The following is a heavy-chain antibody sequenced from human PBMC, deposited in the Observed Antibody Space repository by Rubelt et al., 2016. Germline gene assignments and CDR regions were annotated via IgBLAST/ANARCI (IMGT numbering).Heavy chain of an antibody. CDR2: INGGNGNT. V-gene: IGHV1-3*01. CDR3: ARGTGIAAAGHYFDY. Sequence: GHRPEWMGWINGGNGNTKYSQKFQGRVTITRDTSASTAYMELSSLRSEDTAVYYCARGTGIAAAGHYFDYWGQGTLVTVSS. D-gene: IGHD6-13*01. J-gene: IGHJ4*02.